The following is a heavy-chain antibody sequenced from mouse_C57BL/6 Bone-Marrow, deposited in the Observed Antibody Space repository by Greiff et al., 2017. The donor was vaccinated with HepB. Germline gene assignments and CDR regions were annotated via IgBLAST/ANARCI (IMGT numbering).Heavy chain of an antibody. J-gene: IGHJ2*01. CDR2: IYPGSGST. CDR3: ARRGYYYGSSPDY. D-gene: IGHD1-1*01. V-gene: IGHV1-55*01. Sequence: QVQLQQPGAELVKPGASVKMSCKASGYTFTSYWITWVKQRPGQGLEWIGDIYPGSGSTNYNEKFKSKATLTLDTSSSTAYMQLSSLTSEDSAVYDCARRGYYYGSSPDYWGQGTTLTVSS. CDR1: GYTFTSYW.